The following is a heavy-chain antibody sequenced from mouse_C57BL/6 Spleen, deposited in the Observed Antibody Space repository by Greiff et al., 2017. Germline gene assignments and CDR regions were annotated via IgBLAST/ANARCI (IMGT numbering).Heavy chain of an antibody. CDR1: GYAFSSYW. CDR3: ARGYYYGSSYVGYAMDY. CDR2: IYPGDGDT. V-gene: IGHV1-80*01. J-gene: IGHJ4*01. Sequence: VQRVESGAELVKPGASVKISCKASGYAFSSYWMNWVKQRPGKGLEWIGQIYPGDGDTNYNGKFKGKATLTADKSSSTAYMQLSSLTSEDSAVYFCARGYYYGSSYVGYAMDYWGQGTSVTVSS. D-gene: IGHD1-1*01.